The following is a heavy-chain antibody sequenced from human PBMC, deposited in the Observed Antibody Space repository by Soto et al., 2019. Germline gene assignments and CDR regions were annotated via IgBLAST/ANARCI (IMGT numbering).Heavy chain of an antibody. CDR1: GGSFSGYY. D-gene: IGHD3-10*01. CDR2: INHSGST. Sequence: SETLSLTCAVYGGSFSGYYWSWIRQPPGKGLEWIGEINHSGSTNYNPSLKSRVTISVDTSKNQFSLKLSSVTAADTAVYYCARAPSRPTMVRGVTWFDPWGQVTLVTVS. V-gene: IGHV4-34*01. CDR3: ARAPSRPTMVRGVTWFDP. J-gene: IGHJ5*02.